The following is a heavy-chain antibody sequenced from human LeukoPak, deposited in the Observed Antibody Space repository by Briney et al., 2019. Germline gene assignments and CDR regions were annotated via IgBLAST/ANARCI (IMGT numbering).Heavy chain of an antibody. CDR2: IYYSGST. Sequence: PSETLSLTCTVSGGSISSGGYYWSWIRQHPGKGLEWIGYIYYSGSTYYNPSLKSRVTISVDTSKNQFSLKLSSVTAADTAVYYCARAFSSSWYLPDYWGQGTLVTVSS. CDR1: GGSISSGGYY. J-gene: IGHJ4*02. CDR3: ARAFSSSWYLPDY. V-gene: IGHV4-31*03. D-gene: IGHD6-13*01.